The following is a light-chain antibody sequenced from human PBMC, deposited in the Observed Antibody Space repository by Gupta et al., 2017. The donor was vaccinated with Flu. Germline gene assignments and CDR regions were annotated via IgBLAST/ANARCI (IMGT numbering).Light chain of an antibody. CDR2: WAS. CDR3: QQYYSIPQT. Sequence: DIVMTQSPDSLAVSLGERATINCEPSQSVLYSSNNKNYLAWYQKKPGQPPKLLIYWASTRESGVPDRFSGSGSGTDFTLTISSLQAEDVAVYYCQQYYSIPQTFGQGTKVEIK. J-gene: IGKJ1*01. CDR1: QSVLYSSNNKNY. V-gene: IGKV4-1*01.